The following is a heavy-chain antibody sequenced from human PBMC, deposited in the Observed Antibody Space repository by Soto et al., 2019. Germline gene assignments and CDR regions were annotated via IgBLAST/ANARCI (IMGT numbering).Heavy chain of an antibody. V-gene: IGHV3-23*01. CDR2: ISGSGGST. CDR1: GFTFSSYA. D-gene: IGHD6-19*01. Sequence: EVQLLESGGGLVQPGGSLRLSCAASGFTFSSYAMSWVRQAPGKGLEWVSAISGSGGSTYYADSVKGRFTISRDNSKNTLYLQMNSLRAEDTAVYYCARDLGHGSGWPRLVYYYYGMDVWGQGTTVTVSS. CDR3: ARDLGHGSGWPRLVYYYYGMDV. J-gene: IGHJ6*02.